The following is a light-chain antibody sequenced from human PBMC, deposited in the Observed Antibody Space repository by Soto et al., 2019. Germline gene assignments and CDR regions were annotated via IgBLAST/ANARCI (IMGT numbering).Light chain of an antibody. CDR1: QSISSW. V-gene: IGKV1-5*01. CDR3: QQLSRYPLT. J-gene: IGKJ4*01. Sequence: DIQMTQSPSTLSASVGDRLTITCRASQSISSWLAWYQQKPGKPPKLLIYDASSLESGVPSRFSGSGSGTDFSLTITSLQPDDSATYYCQQLSRYPLTFGGGTKVDIK. CDR2: DAS.